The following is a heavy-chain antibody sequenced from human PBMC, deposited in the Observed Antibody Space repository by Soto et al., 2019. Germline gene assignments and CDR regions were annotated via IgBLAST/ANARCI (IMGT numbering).Heavy chain of an antibody. D-gene: IGHD3-3*01. CDR3: AKALGGLRFLEWLPIVDY. CDR1: GFTFSSYA. J-gene: IGHJ4*02. V-gene: IGHV3-23*01. Sequence: EVQLLESGGGLVQPGGSLRLSCAASGFTFSSYAMSWVRQAPGKGLEWVSAISGSGGSTYYADSVKGRFTISRDNSKNTLYLQMNSLRAEDTAVYYCAKALGGLRFLEWLPIVDYWGQGTLVTVSS. CDR2: ISGSGGST.